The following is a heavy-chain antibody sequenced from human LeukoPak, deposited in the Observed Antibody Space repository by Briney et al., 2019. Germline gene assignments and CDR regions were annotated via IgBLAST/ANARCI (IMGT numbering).Heavy chain of an antibody. V-gene: IGHV3-23*01. D-gene: IGHD3-22*01. CDR3: ARFPYYYDSGGSGWDDSFDI. Sequence: PGGSLRLSCAASGFTFISFGMNWVRQAPGKGLEWVSGITGDGTSTYYADSVKGRFTIPRDNSENTVYLQINSLTAEDTAVYYCARFPYYYDSGGSGWDDSFDIWGQGTMVTVSS. CDR1: GFTFISFG. J-gene: IGHJ3*02. CDR2: ITGDGTST.